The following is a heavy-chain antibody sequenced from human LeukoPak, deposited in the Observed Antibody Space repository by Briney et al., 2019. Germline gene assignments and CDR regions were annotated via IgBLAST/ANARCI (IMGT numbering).Heavy chain of an antibody. CDR1: GGSISSYY. CDR3: ARVEGRSGSYFVYFQH. CDR2: VYSSGST. Sequence: SETLSLTCTVSGGSISSYYWSWIRQPAGKGLEGIGRVYSSGSTNYNPSLKSRVTMSVDTSKNQFSLKLSSVPAADTAVYYCARVEGRSGSYFVYFQHWGQGTLVTVSS. V-gene: IGHV4-4*07. J-gene: IGHJ1*01. D-gene: IGHD1-26*01.